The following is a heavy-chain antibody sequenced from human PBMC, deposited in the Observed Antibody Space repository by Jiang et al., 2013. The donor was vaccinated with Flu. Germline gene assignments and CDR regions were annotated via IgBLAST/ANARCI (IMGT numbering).Heavy chain of an antibody. V-gene: IGHV4-61*02. CDR2: IYTSGST. CDR1: GGSISSGSHY. Sequence: VSGGSISSGSHYWSWIRQPAGKGLEWIGRIYTSGSTNYNPSLKSRVTISVDTSKNQFSLKLSSVTAADTAVYYCARDRLVGAPGYYFDYWGQGTLVTVSS. J-gene: IGHJ4*02. D-gene: IGHD1-26*01. CDR3: ARDRLVGAPGYYFDY.